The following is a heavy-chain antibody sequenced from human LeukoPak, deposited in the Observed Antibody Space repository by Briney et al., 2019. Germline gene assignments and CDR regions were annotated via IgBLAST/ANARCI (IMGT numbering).Heavy chain of an antibody. CDR1: GFTFSNYW. CDR3: ARGWELRD. CDR2: IKQDGSEK. D-gene: IGHD1-26*01. Sequence: GGSLRLSCGGSGFTFSNYWMSWVRQAPGKGLEWVANIKQDGSEKYYVDSVKGRFTISRDNAKNSLYLQMSSLRAEDTAVYYCARGWELRDWGQGTLVTVSS. V-gene: IGHV3-7*01. J-gene: IGHJ4*02.